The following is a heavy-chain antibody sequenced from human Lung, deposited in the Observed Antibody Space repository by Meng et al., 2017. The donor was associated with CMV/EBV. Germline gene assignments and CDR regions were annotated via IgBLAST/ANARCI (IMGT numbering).Heavy chain of an antibody. D-gene: IGHD1-26*01. J-gene: IGHJ4*02. CDR3: AKDRGGSGSYYGDY. Sequence: ESXKISXAASGFTFSSYAMSWVRQAPGKGLEWVSAISGSGGSTYYADSVKGRFTISRDNSKNTLYLQMNSLRAEDTAVYYCAKDRGGSGSYYGDYWGQGTLVTVSS. CDR2: ISGSGGST. V-gene: IGHV3-23*01. CDR1: GFTFSSYA.